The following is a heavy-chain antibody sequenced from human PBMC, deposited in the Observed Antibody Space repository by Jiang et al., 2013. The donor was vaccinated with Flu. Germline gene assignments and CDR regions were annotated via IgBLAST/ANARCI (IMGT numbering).Heavy chain of an antibody. J-gene: IGHJ5*02. CDR3: ARGGSRTVTTRGGWFDP. D-gene: IGHD4-17*01. Sequence: GAEVKKPGASVKVSCKASGYTFTGYYMHWVRQAPGQGLEWMGWINPNSGGTNYAQKFQGRVTMTRDTSISTAYMELSRLRSDDTAVYYCARGGSRTVTTRGGWFDPWGQGTLVTVSS. CDR2: INPNSGGT. CDR1: GYTFTGYY. V-gene: IGHV1-2*02.